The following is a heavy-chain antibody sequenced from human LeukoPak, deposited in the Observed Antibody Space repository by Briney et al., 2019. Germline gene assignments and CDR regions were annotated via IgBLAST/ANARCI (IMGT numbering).Heavy chain of an antibody. D-gene: IGHD5-18*01. CDR1: GFTFSSYS. J-gene: IGHJ5*02. CDR3: ARGSRAYSYGYLDP. CDR2: ISGDSRTI. V-gene: IGHV3-48*01. Sequence: GGSLRLSCAASGFTFSSYSMNWVRQAPGKGLEWVSYISGDSRTISYADSVKGRFTISRDNSKNTLYLQMNSLRVEDTAVYYRARGSRAYSYGYLDPWGQGTLVTVSS.